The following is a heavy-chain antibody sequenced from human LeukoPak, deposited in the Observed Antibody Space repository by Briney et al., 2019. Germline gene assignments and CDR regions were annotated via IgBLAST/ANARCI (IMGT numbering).Heavy chain of an antibody. CDR2: ISGSGGTT. Sequence: PGGSLRLSCTASGFTFRNYAMTWVRQAPGKGLEWVSTISGSGGTTYYADSVQGRLSISRDNSKNTLSLQMNSLRAEDTAVYYCAKPSSIVIVPTALQRSLDYWGQEALVTVSS. CDR3: AKPSSIVIVPTALQRSLDY. V-gene: IGHV3-23*01. J-gene: IGHJ4*02. CDR1: GFTFRNYA. D-gene: IGHD2/OR15-2a*01.